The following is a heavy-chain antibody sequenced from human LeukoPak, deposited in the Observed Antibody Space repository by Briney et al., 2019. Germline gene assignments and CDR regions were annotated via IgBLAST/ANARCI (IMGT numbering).Heavy chain of an antibody. D-gene: IGHD5-18*01. V-gene: IGHV4-59*01. CDR2: IYYSGST. Sequence: SGTLSLTCTVSGVSLSSYYWSWIRQPPGKGLERIGYIYYSGSTNYNPSLKSRVTISVDTSKNQFSLNVSFVSAAEKALYYCAREDAAMVPRWGQGTVDTVSS. CDR1: GVSLSSYY. J-gene: IGHJ4*02. CDR3: AREDAAMVPR.